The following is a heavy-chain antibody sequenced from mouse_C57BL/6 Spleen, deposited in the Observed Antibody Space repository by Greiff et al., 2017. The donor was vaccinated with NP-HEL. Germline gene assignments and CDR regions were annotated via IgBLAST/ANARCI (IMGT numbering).Heavy chain of an antibody. CDR2: ISGGGGNT. D-gene: IGHD1-1*01. Sequence: EVMLVESGGGLVKPGGSLKLSCAASGFTFSSYTMSWVRQTPEKRLEWVATISGGGGNTYYPDSVKGRFTISRDNAKNTQYLQMSSMRSEDTALYYCERHPLHYGSGYWFACWGQGTLVTVSA. CDR1: GFTFSSYT. V-gene: IGHV5-9*01. J-gene: IGHJ3*01. CDR3: ERHPLHYGSGYWFAC.